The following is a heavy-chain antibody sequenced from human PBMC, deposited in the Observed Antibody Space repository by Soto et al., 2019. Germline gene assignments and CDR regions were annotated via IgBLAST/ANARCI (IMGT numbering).Heavy chain of an antibody. Sequence: EVQVVESGGGLVQPGGSLRLSCAASGFTFSRDWMHWVRQAPGQGLVWVSRIDGDGRRTNYADSVKGRVTISRDNAKNTLELQMNSLRAEDTAVYYCARGALHNFYMDVWGKGTTVTVSS. CDR1: GFTFSRDW. J-gene: IGHJ6*03. CDR3: ARGALHNFYMDV. V-gene: IGHV3-74*01. CDR2: IDGDGRRT.